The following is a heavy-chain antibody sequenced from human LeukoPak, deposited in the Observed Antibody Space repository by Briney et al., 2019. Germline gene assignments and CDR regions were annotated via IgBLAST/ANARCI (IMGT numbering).Heavy chain of an antibody. Sequence: GGSLRLSCAASGFTFDDYGMSWVRQAPGKGLEGVSGINWNGGSTGYADSVKGRFTISRDNAKNSLYLQMNSLRAEDTALYYCARVPRRVGATVWFDPWGQGTLVTVSS. CDR3: ARVPRRVGATVWFDP. J-gene: IGHJ5*02. V-gene: IGHV3-20*04. D-gene: IGHD1-26*01. CDR1: GFTFDDYG. CDR2: INWNGGST.